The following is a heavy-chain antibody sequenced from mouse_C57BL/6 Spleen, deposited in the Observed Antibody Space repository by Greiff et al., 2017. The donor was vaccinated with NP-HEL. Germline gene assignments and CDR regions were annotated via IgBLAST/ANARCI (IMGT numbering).Heavy chain of an antibody. CDR2: IYPGSGST. CDR3: ARVAVYYDYDRYVDY. J-gene: IGHJ2*01. V-gene: IGHV1-55*01. CDR1: GYTFTSYW. D-gene: IGHD2-4*01. Sequence: QVQLKQPGAELVKPGASVKMSCKASGYTFTSYWITWVKQRPGQGLEWIGDIYPGSGSTNYNEKFKSKATLTGDTSSSPAHMQLSSLTSEDSTGYYCARVAVYYDYDRYVDYWGQGTTLTVSS.